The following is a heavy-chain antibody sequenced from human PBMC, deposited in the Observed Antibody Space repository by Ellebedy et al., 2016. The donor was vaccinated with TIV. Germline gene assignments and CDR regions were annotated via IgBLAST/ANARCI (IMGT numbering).Heavy chain of an antibody. CDR1: GFTFSSYG. D-gene: IGHD1/OR15-1a*01. J-gene: IGHJ4*02. Sequence: GESLKISCVASGFTFSSYGMHWVRQARGKGLEWVGNINQDGSEKCYGDSVKGRLTISRDNAKNSVYLQMNSLRAEDTAVYYCAKENWYNDYWGQGTLVTVSS. CDR3: AKENWYNDY. V-gene: IGHV3-7*04. CDR2: INQDGSEK.